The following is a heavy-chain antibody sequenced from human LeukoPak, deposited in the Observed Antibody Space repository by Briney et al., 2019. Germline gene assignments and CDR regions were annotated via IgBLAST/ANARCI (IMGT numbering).Heavy chain of an antibody. J-gene: IGHJ4*02. D-gene: IGHD3-10*01. CDR3: ARGVVPATYYYGSGSYYTLDY. V-gene: IGHV4-34*01. CDR1: GGSFSGYY. CDR2: INHSGST. Sequence: PSETLSLTCAVYGGSFSGYYWSWIRQPPGKGLEWIGEINHSGSTNYNPSLKSRVTISVDTSKNQFPLKLSSVTAADTAVYYCARGVVPATYYYGSGSYYTLDYWGQGTLVTVSS.